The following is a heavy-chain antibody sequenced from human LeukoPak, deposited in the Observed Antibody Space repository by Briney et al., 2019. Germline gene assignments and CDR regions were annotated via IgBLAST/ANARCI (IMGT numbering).Heavy chain of an antibody. D-gene: IGHD1-14*01. Sequence: GASVKVSCKASGGTFSSYAISWVRQAPGQGLEWMGGIIPIFGTANYAQKFQGRVTITADESTSTAYMELSSLRSEDTAVYHCARATGYYYGMDVWGQGTTVTVSS. CDR2: IIPIFGTA. J-gene: IGHJ6*02. CDR1: GGTFSSYA. V-gene: IGHV1-69*13. CDR3: ARATGYYYGMDV.